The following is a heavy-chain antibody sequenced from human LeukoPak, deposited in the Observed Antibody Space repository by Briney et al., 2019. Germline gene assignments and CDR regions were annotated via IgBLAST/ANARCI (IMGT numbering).Heavy chain of an antibody. J-gene: IGHJ5*02. CDR3: ARDLRRCCISASFGGWFAP. V-gene: IGHV1-18*04. D-gene: IGHD2-2*01. Sequence: VASVKVSCKASGYTFSTFGISWVRQAPGQGLEWMGWISAYNGNTNYAQQLQGRVTMTTDTSTSSAYMELRSLRSYVTAVYYFARDLRRCCISASFGGWFAPWSQGTLVTVSS. CDR2: ISAYNGNT. CDR1: GYTFSTFG.